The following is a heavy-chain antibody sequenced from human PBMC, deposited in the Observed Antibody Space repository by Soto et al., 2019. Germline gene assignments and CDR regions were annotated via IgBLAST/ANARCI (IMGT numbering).Heavy chain of an antibody. D-gene: IGHD2-15*01. CDR2: ISGSGGST. V-gene: IGHV3-23*01. CDR3: AKGRGYCSGGSCYGDY. J-gene: IGHJ4*02. CDR1: GFTFSSYA. Sequence: EVQLLESGGGLVQPGGSLRLSCAASGFTFSSYAMSWVRQAPGKGLEWVSAISGSGGSTYYADSVKGRFTISRDNSKNTLNLQMNSRRAEDTAVYYCAKGRGYCSGGSCYGDYWGQGTLVTVSS.